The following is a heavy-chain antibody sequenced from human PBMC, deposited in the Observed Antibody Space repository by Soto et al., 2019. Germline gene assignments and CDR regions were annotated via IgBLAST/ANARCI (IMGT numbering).Heavy chain of an antibody. CDR3: ARDSSGWYYY. J-gene: IGHJ4*02. CDR2: ISYDGSNK. Sequence: QVQLVESGGGVVQPGRSLRLSCAVSGFTFSSYAMHWVRQAPGKGLEWVAVISYDGSNKYYADSVKGRFTISRDNSKNTLYLQMNSLRAEDTAVYYCARDSSGWYYYWGQGTLVTVSS. V-gene: IGHV3-30-3*01. CDR1: GFTFSSYA. D-gene: IGHD6-19*01.